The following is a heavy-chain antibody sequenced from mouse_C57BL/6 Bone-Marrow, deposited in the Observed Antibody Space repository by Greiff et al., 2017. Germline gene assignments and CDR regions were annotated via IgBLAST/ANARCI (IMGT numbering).Heavy chain of an antibody. CDR2: INPSSGYT. CDR3: ARVTLLLRGFAY. D-gene: IGHD1-1*01. J-gene: IGHJ3*01. Sequence: ESGAELARPGASVKMSCKASGYTFTSYTMHWVKQRPGQGLEWIGYINPSSGYTKYNQKFKDKATLTADKSSSTAYMQLSSLTSEDSAVYYCARVTLLLRGFAYWGQGTLVTVSA. CDR1: GYTFTSYT. V-gene: IGHV1-4*01.